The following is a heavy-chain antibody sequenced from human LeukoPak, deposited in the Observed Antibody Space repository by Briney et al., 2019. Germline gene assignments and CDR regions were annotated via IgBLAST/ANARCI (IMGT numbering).Heavy chain of an antibody. CDR2: ISAYNGNT. D-gene: IGHD3-10*01. J-gene: IGHJ4*02. V-gene: IGHV1-18*01. CDR1: GYTFTSFG. Sequence: ASVKVSCKASGYTFTSFGFSWVRQAPGQGLEWMGWISAYNGNTNYAQKLQGRVTMTTDTSTSTAYMELRSLRSDDTAVYYCARDPTYYGSGSFDLDYWGQGTLVTVSS. CDR3: ARDPTYYGSGSFDLDY.